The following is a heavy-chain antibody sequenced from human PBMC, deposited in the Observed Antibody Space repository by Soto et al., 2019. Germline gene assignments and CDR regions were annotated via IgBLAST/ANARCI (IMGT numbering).Heavy chain of an antibody. V-gene: IGHV3-74*01. J-gene: IGHJ4*02. Sequence: EVQLVESGGGLVQPGGSQRLSCAASAFTFKNHWMHWVRQVPGKGPVWVSRINGDGSFTSYADAVKGRFTISRDNAKNTLSLQMNNLRAEDTAVYYCAREISDDYDSSGFGHWGQGTLVTVSS. CDR2: INGDGSFT. D-gene: IGHD3-22*01. CDR1: AFTFKNHW. CDR3: AREISDDYDSSGFGH.